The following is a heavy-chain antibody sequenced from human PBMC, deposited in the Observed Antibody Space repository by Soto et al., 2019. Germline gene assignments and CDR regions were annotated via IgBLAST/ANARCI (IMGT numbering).Heavy chain of an antibody. CDR2: INSDGSST. J-gene: IGHJ6*02. CDR1: GFTFSSYW. Sequence: PGGSLRLSCAASGFTFSSYWMHWVRQAPGKGLVWVSRINSDGSSTSYADSVKGRFTISRDNAKNTLYLQMNSLRAEDTAVYYCARAKRVRGAASYYSYGMDVWGQGTTVTVSS. CDR3: ARAKRVRGAASYYSYGMDV. V-gene: IGHV3-74*01. D-gene: IGHD3-10*01.